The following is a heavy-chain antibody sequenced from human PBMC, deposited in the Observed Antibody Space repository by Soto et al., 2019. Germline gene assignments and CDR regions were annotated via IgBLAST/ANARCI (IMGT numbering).Heavy chain of an antibody. CDR2: TDYNGNS. V-gene: IGHV4-61*01. J-gene: IGHJ5*02. CDR3: ARQSSYDSEHFHYWFDP. D-gene: IGHD3-22*01. CDR1: GGSVSSSTDY. Sequence: QVQLQESGPGLVKPSETLSLTCTVSGGSVSSSTDYWTWIRQPPGKGLEWIGYTDYNGNSDHNPSLMSRITISIDTSKNQFSLTLRSVTAVDTAVYSCARQSSYDSEHFHYWFDPWGRGILVTVSS.